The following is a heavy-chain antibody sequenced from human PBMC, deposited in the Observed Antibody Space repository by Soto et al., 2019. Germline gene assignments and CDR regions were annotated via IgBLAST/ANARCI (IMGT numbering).Heavy chain of an antibody. V-gene: IGHV1-3*01. CDR1: GYTFTIYA. D-gene: IGHD4-17*01. J-gene: IGHJ3*02. Sequence: ASVKVSCKASGYTFTIYAMHWVRQAPGQRLEWMGWINAGNGNTKYSQKFQGRVTITRDTSASTAYMELSSLRSEDTAVYYCARGSDYGDSAGAFDIWGQGTMVTVSS. CDR2: INAGNGNT. CDR3: ARGSDYGDSAGAFDI.